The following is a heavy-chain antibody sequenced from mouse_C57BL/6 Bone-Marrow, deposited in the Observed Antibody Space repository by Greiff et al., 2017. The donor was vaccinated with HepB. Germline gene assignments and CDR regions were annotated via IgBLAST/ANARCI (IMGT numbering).Heavy chain of an antibody. Sequence: QVTLKECGPGILQSSQTLSLTCSFSGFSLSTSGMGVSWIRQPSGKGLEWLAHIYWDDDKRYNPSLKSRLTISKDTSRNQVFLKITSVYTADTATYYCARREGGVYYGYHGAMDYWGQGTSVTVSS. J-gene: IGHJ4*01. V-gene: IGHV8-12*01. CDR3: ARREGGVYYGYHGAMDY. D-gene: IGHD2-2*01. CDR1: GFSLSTSGMG. CDR2: IYWDDDK.